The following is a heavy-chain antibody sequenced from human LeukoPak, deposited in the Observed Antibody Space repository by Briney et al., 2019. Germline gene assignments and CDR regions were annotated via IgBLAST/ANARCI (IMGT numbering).Heavy chain of an antibody. Sequence: SETLSLTCTVSGGSNSSSSYYWGWIRQPPGKGLEWIGSIYYSGSTFYNPSLKSRVTISVDTSKNHFSLKLTSVTAADTAVYYCARKYDFWSGYYLYYYMDVWGKGTTVTVSS. CDR3: ARKYDFWSGYYLYYYMDV. J-gene: IGHJ6*03. CDR2: IYYSGST. V-gene: IGHV4-39*07. CDR1: GGSNSSSSYY. D-gene: IGHD3-3*01.